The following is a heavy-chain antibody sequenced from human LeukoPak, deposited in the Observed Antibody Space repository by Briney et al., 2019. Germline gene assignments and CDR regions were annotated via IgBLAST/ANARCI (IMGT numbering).Heavy chain of an antibody. J-gene: IGHJ5*02. CDR1: GYTFTTYA. CDR2: INAGNGNT. Sequence: ASVKVSCKASGYTFTTYAMHWVRQAPGQRLEWMGWINAGNGNTKYSQKFQGRVTITSDTSASTAYMEVSSLRSEDTAVYYCARDSYMAAADTWFDPWGQGTLVTVSS. D-gene: IGHD6-13*01. V-gene: IGHV1-3*01. CDR3: ARDSYMAAADTWFDP.